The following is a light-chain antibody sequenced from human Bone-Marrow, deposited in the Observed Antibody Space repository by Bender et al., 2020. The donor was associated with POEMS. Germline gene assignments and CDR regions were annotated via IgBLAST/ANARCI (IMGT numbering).Light chain of an antibody. CDR2: RTS. CDR1: NSDIGDNY. V-gene: IGLV1-47*01. Sequence: QSVLTQPPSASGTPGQRVTISCSGSNSDIGDNYVYWYQQFPGTAPKLLIFRTSQRPAGVPDRFSASKSGTAASLAISGLQSEDEADYYCAAWHNTLYGWVFGGGTKLTVL. CDR3: AAWHNTLYGWV. J-gene: IGLJ3*02.